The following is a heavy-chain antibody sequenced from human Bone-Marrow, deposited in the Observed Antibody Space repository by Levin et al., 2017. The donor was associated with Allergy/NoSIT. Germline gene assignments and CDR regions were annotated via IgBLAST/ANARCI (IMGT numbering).Heavy chain of an antibody. V-gene: IGHV1-46*01. D-gene: IGHD5-24*01. J-gene: IGHJ5*02. CDR1: GYTFTNYY. CDR2: IHPRGGNT. CDR3: AREEATIYTSFDP. Sequence: ASVKVSCKSSGYTFTNYYMNWVRQAPGQGLEWMGIIHPRGGNTRYAQQFQGRVTMTRDTSTSTVYMELSSLTLEDTAVYYCAREEATIYTSFDPWGQGTLVTVSS.